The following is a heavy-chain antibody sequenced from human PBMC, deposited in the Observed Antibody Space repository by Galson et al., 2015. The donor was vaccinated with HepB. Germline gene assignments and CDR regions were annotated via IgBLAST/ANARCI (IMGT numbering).Heavy chain of an antibody. CDR1: GGTFSSYA. V-gene: IGHV1-69*13. CDR2: IIPIFGTA. D-gene: IGHD3-22*01. J-gene: IGHJ6*02. CDR3: ARVLEGYYDSSGYYLYYYYGMDV. Sequence: SVKVSCKASGGTFSSYAISWVRQAPGQGLEWMGGIIPIFGTANYAQKFRGRVTITADESTSTAYMELSSLRSEDTAVYYCARVLEGYYDSSGYYLYYYYGMDVWGQGTTVTVSS.